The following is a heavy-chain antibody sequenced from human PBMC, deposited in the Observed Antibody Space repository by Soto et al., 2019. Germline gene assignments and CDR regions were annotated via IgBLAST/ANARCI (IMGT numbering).Heavy chain of an antibody. Sequence: GAFLVDCGKASGYAVTSYGIGWVRQAPGQGLEWMGWISAYNGNTNYAQKLQGRVTMTTDTSTSTAYMELRSLRSDDTAVYYCARDTLRFYAPDYWGQGTLVTVSS. V-gene: IGHV1-18*01. J-gene: IGHJ4*02. CDR1: GYAVTSYG. D-gene: IGHD3-3*01. CDR3: ARDTLRFYAPDY. CDR2: ISAYNGNT.